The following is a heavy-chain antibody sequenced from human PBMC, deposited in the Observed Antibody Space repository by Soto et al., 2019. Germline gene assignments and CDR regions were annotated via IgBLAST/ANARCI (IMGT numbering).Heavy chain of an antibody. D-gene: IGHD5-12*01. CDR2: INHSGST. CDR1: GGSFSGYY. V-gene: IGHV4-34*01. CDR3: ARGRIGYSGYDSRYRLDY. Sequence: SETLSLTCAVYGGSFSGYYWSWIRQPPGKGLEWIGEINHSGSTNYNPSLKSRVTISVDTSKNQFSLKLSSVTAADTAVYYCARGRIGYSGYDSRYRLDYWGQGTLVTVSS. J-gene: IGHJ4*02.